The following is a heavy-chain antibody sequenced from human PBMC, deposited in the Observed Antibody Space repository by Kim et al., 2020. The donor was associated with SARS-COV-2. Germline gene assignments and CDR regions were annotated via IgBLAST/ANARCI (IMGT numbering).Heavy chain of an antibody. CDR2: ISGSGGST. V-gene: IGHV3-23*01. CDR1: GFTFSSYA. J-gene: IGHJ5*02. D-gene: IGHD6-13*01. Sequence: LSLTCAASGFTFSSYAMSWVRQAPGKGLEWVSAISGSGGSTYYADSVKGRFTISRDNSKNTLYLQMNSLRAEDTAVYYCANIGSISSIAAAAPGTWGQGTLVTVSS. CDR3: ANIGSISSIAAAAPGT.